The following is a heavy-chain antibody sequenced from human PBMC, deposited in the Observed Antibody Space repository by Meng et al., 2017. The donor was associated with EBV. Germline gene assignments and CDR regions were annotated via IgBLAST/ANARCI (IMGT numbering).Heavy chain of an antibody. V-gene: IGHV4-34*01. CDR1: GGSFSGYF. Sequence: QVQLQQWGAGLLKPSETLSLTCAVYGGSFSGYFWSWIRQPPGKGLEWIGELHHSGSTNYNPSLKSRLRISVDTSKNQFSLNLTSVTAADTAVYYCARVSPKRYFDYLAPPDYWGQGTLVTVSS. J-gene: IGHJ4*02. D-gene: IGHD3-9*01. CDR2: LHHSGST. CDR3: ARVSPKRYFDYLAPPDY.